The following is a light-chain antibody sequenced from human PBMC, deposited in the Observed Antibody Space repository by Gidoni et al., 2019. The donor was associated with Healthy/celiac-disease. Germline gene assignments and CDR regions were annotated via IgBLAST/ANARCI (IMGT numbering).Light chain of an antibody. CDR3: QQYGSSLDQLT. Sequence: EIVLTQSPGTLSLSPGESATLSCRASQSVSSSYLAWYQQKPGQAPRLLIYGASSRATGIPDRFSGSGSGTDFTLTISRLEPEDFAVYYCQQYGSSLDQLTFGGGTKVEIK. V-gene: IGKV3-20*01. CDR1: QSVSSSY. CDR2: GAS. J-gene: IGKJ4*01.